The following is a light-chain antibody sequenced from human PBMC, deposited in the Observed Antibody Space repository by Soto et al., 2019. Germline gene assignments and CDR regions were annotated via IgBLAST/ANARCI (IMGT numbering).Light chain of an antibody. CDR1: QSVSSY. J-gene: IGKJ5*01. V-gene: IGKV3-11*01. CDR2: DAS. Sequence: EIVLTQSPATLSLSPGERATLSCSASQSVSSYLAWYQQKPGQAPRLLIYDASNRATGIPARFSGSGSGTDFTLTISSLQSEDFAIYYCQQRSNWPPSITFGQGTRLGL. CDR3: QQRSNWPPSIT.